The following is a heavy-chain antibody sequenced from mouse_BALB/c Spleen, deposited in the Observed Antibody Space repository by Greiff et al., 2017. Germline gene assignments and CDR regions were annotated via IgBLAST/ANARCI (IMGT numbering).Heavy chain of an antibody. D-gene: IGHD1-2*01. CDR1: GFAFSSYD. V-gene: IGHV5-12-1*01. CDR2: ISSGGGST. CDR3: ARPTATGAWFAY. J-gene: IGHJ3*01. Sequence: EVKVVESGGGLVKPGGSLKLSCAASGFAFSSYDMSWVRQTPEKRLEWVAYISSGGGSTYYPDTVKGRFTISRDNAKNTLYLQMSSLKSEDTAMYYCARPTATGAWFAYWGQGTLVTVSA.